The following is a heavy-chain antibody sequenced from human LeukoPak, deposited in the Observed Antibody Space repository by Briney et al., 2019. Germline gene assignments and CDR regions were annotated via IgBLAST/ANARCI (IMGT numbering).Heavy chain of an antibody. CDR2: ISAYNGNT. CDR3: ARGDDNIVVVPAAITI. V-gene: IGHV1-18*01. D-gene: IGHD2-2*01. Sequence: GASVKVSCKASGYTFTSYGISWERQAPGQGLEWMGWISAYNGNTNYAQKLQGRVTMTTDTSTSTAYMELRSLRSDDTAVYYCARGDDNIVVVPAAITIWGQGTLVTVSS. J-gene: IGHJ4*02. CDR1: GYTFTSYG.